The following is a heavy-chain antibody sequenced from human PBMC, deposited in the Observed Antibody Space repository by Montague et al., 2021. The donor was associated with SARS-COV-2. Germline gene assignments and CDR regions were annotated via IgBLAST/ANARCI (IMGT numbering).Heavy chain of an antibody. Sequence: SETLSLTCTVSGGSISSSCYYWGWIRQPPGKGREWIGSIYYSASTYYNPSLQSRVTISVDTSKNQFSLKLSSVTAAATAEYYWSRAPSVVVAATFNNWFDPWGQGTLVTVSS. CDR1: GGSISSSCYY. J-gene: IGHJ5*02. D-gene: IGHD2-15*01. CDR2: IYYSAST. V-gene: IGHV4-39*07. CDR3: SRAPSVVVAATFNNWFDP.